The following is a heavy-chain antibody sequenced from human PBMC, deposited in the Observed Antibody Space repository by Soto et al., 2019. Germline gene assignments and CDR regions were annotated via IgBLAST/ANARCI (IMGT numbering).Heavy chain of an antibody. CDR2: IRSKTNSYAT. CDR1: GFTVSGSA. V-gene: IGHV3-73*01. D-gene: IGHD3-16*02. J-gene: IGHJ3*02. CDR3: TSHLGDLSFPRAFDI. Sequence: EVQLVESGGGLVKPGGSLKLSCAATGFTVSGSAVHWVRQASGKGLEWVGRIRSKTNSYATAYAASVKGRFTISRDDSKNTAYLQMNSLKTEDTAVYYCTSHLGDLSFPRAFDIWGQGTMVTVSS.